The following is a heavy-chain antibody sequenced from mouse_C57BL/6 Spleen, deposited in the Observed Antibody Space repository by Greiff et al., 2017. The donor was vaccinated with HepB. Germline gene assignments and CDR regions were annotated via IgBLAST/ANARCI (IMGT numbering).Heavy chain of an antibody. CDR2: ISSGSSTI. CDR1: GFTFSDYG. D-gene: IGHD2-10*02. Sequence: EVKLMESGGGLVKPGGSLKLSCAASGFTFSDYGMHWVRQAPEKGLEWVAYISSGSSTIYYADTVKGRFTISRDNAKNTLFLQMTSLRSEDTAMYYCAMGYAIGGWFAYWGQGTLVTVSA. V-gene: IGHV5-17*01. CDR3: AMGYAIGGWFAY. J-gene: IGHJ3*01.